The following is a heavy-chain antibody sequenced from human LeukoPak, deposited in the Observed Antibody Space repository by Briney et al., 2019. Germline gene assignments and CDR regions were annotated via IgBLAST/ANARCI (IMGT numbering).Heavy chain of an antibody. J-gene: IGHJ5*02. CDR3: AREGVTTHWFDP. CDR1: GGSISSYY. Sequence: SETLSLTCTVSGGSISSYYWSWIRQPPGKGLEWIGYIYYSGSTNYNPSLKSRVTISVDTSKNQFSLKLSSVTAADTAVYYCAREGVTTHWFDPWGQGTLVTVSS. D-gene: IGHD4-17*01. CDR2: IYYSGST. V-gene: IGHV4-59*01.